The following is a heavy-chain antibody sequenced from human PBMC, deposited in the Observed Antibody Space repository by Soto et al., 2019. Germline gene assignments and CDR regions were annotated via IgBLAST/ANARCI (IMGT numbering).Heavy chain of an antibody. CDR1: GFTFSSYA. J-gene: IGHJ4*02. CDR2: ISGTSGRT. D-gene: IGHD6-19*01. Sequence: EVQLLESGGGLVQPGGSLRLSCAASGFTFSSYAMNWVRQAPGKGLEWVSSISGTSGRTYYADSVEGRFTISRDNSKNTLYLQIDSLRAEDTAVYYCAKDEGRGWYYFDYWGQGTLVSVSS. CDR3: AKDEGRGWYYFDY. V-gene: IGHV3-23*01.